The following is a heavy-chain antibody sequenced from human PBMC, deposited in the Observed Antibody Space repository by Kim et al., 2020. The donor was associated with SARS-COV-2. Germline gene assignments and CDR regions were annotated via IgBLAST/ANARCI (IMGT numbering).Heavy chain of an antibody. D-gene: IGHD4-17*01. Sequence: GGSLRLSCAASGFTFSNAWMSWVRQAPGKGLEWVGRIKSKTDGGTTDYAAPVKGRFTIARDDSKNTLYLQMNSLKTEDTAVYYCTTDRGRDYGDYVVDYWGQGTLTTVSS. J-gene: IGHJ4*02. CDR2: IKSKTDGGTT. V-gene: IGHV3-15*01. CDR1: GFTFSNAW. CDR3: TTDRGRDYGDYVVDY.